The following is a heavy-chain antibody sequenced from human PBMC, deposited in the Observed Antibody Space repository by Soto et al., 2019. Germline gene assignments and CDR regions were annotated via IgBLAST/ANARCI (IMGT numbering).Heavy chain of an antibody. CDR2: ISSSGSTI. CDR3: ARAPYTYYFDSSGHYYFDS. V-gene: IGHV3-48*03. Sequence: GRNIRLSCAAYGFTCSSYEMNWVRQAPGKGLEWVSYISSSGSTIYYADSVKGRFTISRDNAKNSLYLQMNSLRAEDTAVYYCARAPYTYYFDSSGHYYFDSWGQGKLGTVS. D-gene: IGHD3-22*01. J-gene: IGHJ4*02. CDR1: GFTCSSYE.